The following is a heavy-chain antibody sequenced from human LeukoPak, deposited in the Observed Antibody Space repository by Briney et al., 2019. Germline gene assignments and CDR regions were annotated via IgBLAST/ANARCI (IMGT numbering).Heavy chain of an antibody. CDR2: FDPEDGET. D-gene: IGHD5-24*01. CDR1: GYTLTELS. J-gene: IGHJ4*02. Sequence: GASVKVSFKVSGYTLTELSMHWVRQAPGKGLEWMGGFDPEDGETIYAQKFQGRVTMTEDTSTDTAYMGLSSLRSEDTAVYYCATGNPGDGYNNFDYWGQGTLVTVSS. CDR3: ATGNPGDGYNNFDY. V-gene: IGHV1-24*01.